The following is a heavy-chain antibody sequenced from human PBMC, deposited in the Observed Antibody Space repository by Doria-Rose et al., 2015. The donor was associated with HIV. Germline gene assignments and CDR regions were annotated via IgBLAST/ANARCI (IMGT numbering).Heavy chain of an antibody. Sequence: SGPVLVKPTETLTLTCTVSGVSLSSPGMGVSWICQPPGKALEWLANIFLDDERSYKTSLKSRLTISRGTSKSQVVLTMTDMDPVDTATYYCARIKSSRWYHKYYFDFWGQGTLVIVSA. CDR1: GVSLSSPGMG. CDR3: ARIKSSRWYHKYYFDF. D-gene: IGHD6-13*01. V-gene: IGHV2-26*01. J-gene: IGHJ4*02. CDR2: IFLDDER.